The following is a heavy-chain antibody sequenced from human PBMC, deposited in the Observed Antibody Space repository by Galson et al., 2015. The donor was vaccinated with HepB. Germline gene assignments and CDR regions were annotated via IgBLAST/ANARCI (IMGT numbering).Heavy chain of an antibody. V-gene: IGHV3-30*18. CDR2: ISYDGSNK. Sequence: SLRLSCAASGFTFSSYGMHWVRQAPGKGLEWVAVISYDGSNKYYADSVKGRFTISRDNSKNALYLQMNSLRAEDTAVYYCAKEYSSSWPYYYGMDVWGQGTTVTVSS. CDR3: AKEYSSSWPYYYGMDV. CDR1: GFTFSSYG. J-gene: IGHJ6*02. D-gene: IGHD6-13*01.